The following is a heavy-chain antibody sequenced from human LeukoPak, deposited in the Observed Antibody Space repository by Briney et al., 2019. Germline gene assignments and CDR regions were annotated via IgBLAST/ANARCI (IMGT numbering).Heavy chain of an antibody. J-gene: IGHJ3*02. V-gene: IGHV4-59*01. CDR2: IYNSGST. CDR3: ASSPGGTGAFDI. CDR1: GGSISGYY. D-gene: IGHD1-1*01. Sequence: SETPSLTCTVSGGSISGYYWTWIRQPPGKGLEWIGYIYNSGSTNYNPSLKSRVTISVDTSKNQFSLKLSSVTAADTAVYYCASSPGGTGAFDIWGQGTMVTVSS.